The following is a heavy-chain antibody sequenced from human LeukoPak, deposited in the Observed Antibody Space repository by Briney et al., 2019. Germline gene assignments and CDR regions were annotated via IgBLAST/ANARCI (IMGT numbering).Heavy chain of an antibody. V-gene: IGHV3-30*03. D-gene: IGHD5-12*01. Sequence: PGGSLRLSCAASGFTFSSYGMHWVRQAPGKGLEWVAVILYDGSNKYYADSVKGRFTISRDNSKNTLFLQMNSLRAEDTAVYYCARDPVSSGYNAFWGQGTLVTVSS. CDR2: ILYDGSNK. CDR1: GFTFSSYG. CDR3: ARDPVSSGYNAF. J-gene: IGHJ4*02.